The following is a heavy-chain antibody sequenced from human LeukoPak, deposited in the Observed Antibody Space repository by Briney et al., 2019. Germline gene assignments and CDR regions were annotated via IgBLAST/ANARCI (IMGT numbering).Heavy chain of an antibody. V-gene: IGHV4-34*01. CDR2: INHSGST. CDR3: ARVIPLNYYDSSGYLSH. D-gene: IGHD3-22*01. Sequence: SETLSLTCAVYGGSFSGYYWSWIRQPPGKGLEWIGEINHSGSTNYNPSLKSRVTISVDTSKNQFSLKLSSVTAADTAVYYCARVIPLNYYDSSGYLSHWGQGTLVTVSS. J-gene: IGHJ4*02. CDR1: GGSFSGYY.